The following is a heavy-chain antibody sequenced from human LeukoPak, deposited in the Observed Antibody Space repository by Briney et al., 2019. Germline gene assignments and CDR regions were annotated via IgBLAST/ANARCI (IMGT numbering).Heavy chain of an antibody. CDR3: AHTRWSYDSSGYYAFDY. CDR1: GFSLSTSGVG. D-gene: IGHD3-22*01. J-gene: IGHJ4*02. V-gene: IGHV2-5*02. Sequence: SGPTLVNPTQTLTLTCTFSGFSLSTSGVGVGWIRQPPGKALEWLALIYWDDDKRYSPSLKSRLTITKDTSKNQVVLTMTNMDPVDTATYYCAHTRWSYDSSGYYAFDYWGQGTLVTVSS. CDR2: IYWDDDK.